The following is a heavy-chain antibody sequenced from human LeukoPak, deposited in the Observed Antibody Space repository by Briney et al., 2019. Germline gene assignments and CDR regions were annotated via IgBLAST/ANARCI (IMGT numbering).Heavy chain of an antibody. Sequence: AGGSLRLSCAASGFTFSSYAMSWVRQAPGKGLEWVSAITSSGYSTYYADSVKGRFTISRDNSKNTLYLQMNSLRAEDTAVYYCAKRLLGSGSYYFDYWGQGTLVTVSS. CDR1: GFTFSSYA. J-gene: IGHJ4*02. D-gene: IGHD3-10*01. CDR3: AKRLLGSGSYYFDY. CDR2: ITSSGYST. V-gene: IGHV3-23*01.